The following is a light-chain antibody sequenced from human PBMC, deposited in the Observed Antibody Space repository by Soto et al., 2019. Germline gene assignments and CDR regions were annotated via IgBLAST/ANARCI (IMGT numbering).Light chain of an antibody. CDR3: QSYDSRLSGSV. J-gene: IGLJ3*02. CDR2: GNS. CDR1: SSNIGAGYD. V-gene: IGLV1-40*01. Sequence: QSVLTQPPSVSGAPGQRVTISCTGRSSNIGAGYDVHWYQQLPGAAPKLLIYGNSNRPSGVPDRFSGSKSGTSASLAITGLQAEDEAHYFCQSYDSRLSGSVYGGGTQLTVL.